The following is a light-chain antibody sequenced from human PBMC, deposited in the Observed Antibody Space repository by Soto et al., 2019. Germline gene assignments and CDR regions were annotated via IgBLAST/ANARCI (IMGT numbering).Light chain of an antibody. CDR3: QRLRWT. Sequence: DIALSLSPATLSSSRGVSACIAGRPTQSDSSYLAWYQQKPGQSPKLLIYDASTRATGSPAMYRGSGSGTDFTHTISSLHPEDCATYYCQRLRWTFGQGT. J-gene: IGKJ1*01. CDR2: DAS. CDR1: QSDSSY. V-gene: IGKV3-11*01.